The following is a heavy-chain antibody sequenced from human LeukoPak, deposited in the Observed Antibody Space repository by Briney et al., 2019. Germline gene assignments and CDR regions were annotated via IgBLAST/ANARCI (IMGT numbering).Heavy chain of an antibody. CDR3: ATDRVGATSPTNNWFDP. Sequence: ASVKVSCTVSGYTLTELSMHWVRQAPGKGLEWMGGFDPEDGETIYAQKFQGRVTMTEDTSTDTAYMELSSLRSEDTAVYYCATDRVGATSPTNNWFDPWGQGTLVTVSS. CDR2: FDPEDGET. CDR1: GYTLTELS. J-gene: IGHJ5*02. D-gene: IGHD1-26*01. V-gene: IGHV1-24*01.